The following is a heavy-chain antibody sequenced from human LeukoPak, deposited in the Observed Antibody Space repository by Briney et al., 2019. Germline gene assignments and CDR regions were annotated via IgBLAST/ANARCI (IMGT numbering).Heavy chain of an antibody. CDR2: IYYSGST. Sequence: PSETLSLTCAVSGGSISSYYWSWVRQPPGKGLEWIVYIYYSGSTNYNPSLKSRVNISVDTSKNQFSLKLSSVTAADTAVYYCARLQYYYGSGSLDYWGQGTLVTVSS. CDR3: ARLQYYYGSGSLDY. V-gene: IGHV4-59*01. J-gene: IGHJ4*02. D-gene: IGHD3-10*01. CDR1: GGSISSYY.